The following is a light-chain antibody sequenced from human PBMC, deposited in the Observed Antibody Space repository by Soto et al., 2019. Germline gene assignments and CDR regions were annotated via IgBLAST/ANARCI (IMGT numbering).Light chain of an antibody. Sequence: QSVLTQPPSVSGAPGQRVTISCTGSSSNIGAHYDVHWYQQLPGTAPKLLIYGYTHRPSGVPDRFSGSKSGTSASLAITGRQAEDEADYYCCSPAGSYTWVFGGGTKLTVL. CDR2: GYT. CDR1: SSNIGAHYD. J-gene: IGLJ3*02. V-gene: IGLV1-40*01. CDR3: CSPAGSYTWV.